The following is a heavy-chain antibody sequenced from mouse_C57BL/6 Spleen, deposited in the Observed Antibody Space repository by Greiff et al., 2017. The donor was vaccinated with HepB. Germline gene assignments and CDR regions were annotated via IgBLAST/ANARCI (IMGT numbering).Heavy chain of an antibody. Sequence: QVQLQQSGPGLVAPSQSLSITCTVSGFSLTSYGVDWVRQSPGKGLEWLGVIWGVGSTNYNSALKSRLSISKDNSKSQVFLKMNSLQTDDTAMYYCARRYGSSYDAMDYWGQGTSVTVSS. CDR2: IWGVGST. V-gene: IGHV2-6*01. CDR1: GFSLTSYG. J-gene: IGHJ4*01. CDR3: ARRYGSSYDAMDY. D-gene: IGHD1-1*01.